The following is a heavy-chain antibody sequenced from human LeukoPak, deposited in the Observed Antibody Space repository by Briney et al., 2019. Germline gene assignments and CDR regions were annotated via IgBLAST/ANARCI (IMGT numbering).Heavy chain of an antibody. CDR1: GGTFSSYA. V-gene: IGHV1-69*05. J-gene: IGHJ4*02. CDR3: ARVGDTAMAYFDY. CDR2: IIPIFGTA. Sequence: GASVKVSCKASGGTFSSYAISWVRQAPGQGLEWMGGIIPIFGTANYAQKFQGRVTITTDESTSTAYMELCSLRSEDTAVYYCARVGDTAMAYFDYWGQGTLVTVSS. D-gene: IGHD5-18*01.